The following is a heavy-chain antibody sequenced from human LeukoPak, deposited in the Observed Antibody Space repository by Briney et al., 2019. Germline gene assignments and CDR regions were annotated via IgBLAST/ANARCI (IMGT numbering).Heavy chain of an antibody. V-gene: IGHV3-21*01. D-gene: IGHD6-13*01. CDR1: GFTFSSYS. Sequence: GGSLRLSCAASGFTFSSYSMNWVRQAPGKGLEWVSSISSSSSYIYYADSVKGRFTISRDNAKNSLYLQMNSPRAEDTAVYYCARGEYGIAAAGNDYWGQGTLVTVSS. J-gene: IGHJ4*02. CDR3: ARGEYGIAAAGNDY. CDR2: ISSSSSYI.